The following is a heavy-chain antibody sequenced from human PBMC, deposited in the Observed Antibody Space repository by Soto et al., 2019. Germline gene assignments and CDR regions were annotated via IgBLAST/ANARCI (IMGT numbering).Heavy chain of an antibody. J-gene: IGHJ4*02. D-gene: IGHD3-3*01. CDR1: GFTFSASV. Sequence: QVFLVESGGGVVQPGGSLRLSCAASGFTFSASVMHWVRQAPGKGLEWMAIVSYGAKNKYYADSVKGRSTISRDISERTLYLQMDSLRTEETAAYYCVREEFEDGRGHFTNWGQGTLVSVSS. CDR2: VSYGAKNK. CDR3: VREEFEDGRGHFTN. V-gene: IGHV3-30*03.